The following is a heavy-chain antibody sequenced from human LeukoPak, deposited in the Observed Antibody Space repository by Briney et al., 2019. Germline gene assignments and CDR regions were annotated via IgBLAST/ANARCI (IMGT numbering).Heavy chain of an antibody. Sequence: SGGTLRLSCAASGFTFSTYGMSWVRQAPGQGLEWVSAISGGHGSSYYADSVKGRFTISRDNAKNTLYLQMNSLRAEDTAVYYCAKSGGHGSGSYNFDYWGRGTLVTVSS. CDR3: AKSGGHGSGSYNFDY. D-gene: IGHD3-10*01. J-gene: IGHJ4*02. V-gene: IGHV3-23*01. CDR2: ISGGHGSS. CDR1: GFTFSTYG.